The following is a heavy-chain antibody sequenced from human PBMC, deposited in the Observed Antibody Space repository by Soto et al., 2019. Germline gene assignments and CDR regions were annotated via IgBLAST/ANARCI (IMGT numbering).Heavy chain of an antibody. CDR3: ARAGSSSSVWGS. V-gene: IGHV1-69*02. Sequence: QVQLVQSGAEVKKPGSSVKVSCKASGGTFSSYTISWVRQAPGQGLEWMGRIIPILGIANYAQKFQGRVTITADKSTSTAYMELSSLRSEDTAVYYCARAGSSSSVWGSWGQGTLVTVSS. D-gene: IGHD6-6*01. CDR2: IIPILGIA. CDR1: GGTFSSYT. J-gene: IGHJ5*02.